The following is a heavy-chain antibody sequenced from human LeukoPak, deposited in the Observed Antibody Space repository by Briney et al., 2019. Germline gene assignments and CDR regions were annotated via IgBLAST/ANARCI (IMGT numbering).Heavy chain of an antibody. Sequence: GGSLRLSCAASGFTFSSYWMHWVRQAPGKGLEWVAFISYDGSDRQYADSVKGRFTISRDDSKNTMHLQMNSLRAEDSAVYHCARGLRDAFDIWGQGTMVTVS. CDR2: ISYDGSDR. CDR3: ARGLRDAFDI. V-gene: IGHV3-30*03. J-gene: IGHJ3*02. CDR1: GFTFSSYW.